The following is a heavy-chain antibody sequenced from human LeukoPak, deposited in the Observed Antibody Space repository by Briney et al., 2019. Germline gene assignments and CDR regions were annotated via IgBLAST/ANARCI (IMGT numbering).Heavy chain of an antibody. CDR3: ARLWSTDCSGGSCPHQPNY. CDR2: IYHSGST. CDR1: GGSISSGNW. V-gene: IGHV4-4*02. D-gene: IGHD2-15*01. Sequence: SETLSLTCAVSGGSISSGNWWSWVRQPPGKGLEWIGEIYHSGSTNYNPSLKSRVTMSVDTSKNQFSLKLSSVIAADTAVYYCARLWSTDCSGGSCPHQPNYWGQGTLVTVSS. J-gene: IGHJ4*02.